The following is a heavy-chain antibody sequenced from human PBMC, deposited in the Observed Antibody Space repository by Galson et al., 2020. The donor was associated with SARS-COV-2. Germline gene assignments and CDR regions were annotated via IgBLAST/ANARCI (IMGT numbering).Heavy chain of an antibody. Sequence: PGGSLRLSCAASEFIFSRYWMSWVRQVPGKGLEWVANIKQDGSEKNYVDSVKGRFTISRDNAKNSLSLQMNTLRVEDTAVYYCARSVRFEKVLSVGVYGIKDCCFAMDGWGQGTTVIVSS. CDR1: EFIFSRYW. CDR3: ARSVRFEKVLSVGVYGIKDCCFAMDG. CDR2: IKQDGSEK. V-gene: IGHV3-7*01. D-gene: IGHD2-8*02. J-gene: IGHJ6*02.